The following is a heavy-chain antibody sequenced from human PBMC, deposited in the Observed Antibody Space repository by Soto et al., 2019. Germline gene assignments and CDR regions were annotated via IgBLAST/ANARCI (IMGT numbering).Heavy chain of an antibody. CDR3: ARDGVCIQQLEVGCGTNYYFYGSDV. V-gene: IGHV1-18*01. CDR1: GYTFTSYG. D-gene: IGHD6-13*01. CDR2: ISAYDGNT. Sequence: GASVTVSCKASGYTFTSYGISWVRQAPGQGLEWMGWISAYDGNTNYAQKLQGRVTMTTDTSTSTAYMELRSLRSDDTAVYYCARDGVCIQQLEVGCGTNYYFYGSDVWG. J-gene: IGHJ6*02.